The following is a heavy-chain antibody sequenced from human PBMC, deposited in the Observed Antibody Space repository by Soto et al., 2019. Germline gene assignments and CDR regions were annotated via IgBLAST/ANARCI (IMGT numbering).Heavy chain of an antibody. V-gene: IGHV3-30-3*01. CDR2: ISYDGSNK. CDR3: ARGSLRGKLELRSYFEY. Sequence: QVQLVESGGGVVQPGRSLRLSCAASGFTFSSYAMHWVRQAPGKGLEWVAVISYDGSNKYYADSVKGRFTISRDNSKNTLYLQMNSLRAEDTVVYYCARGSLRGKLELRSYFEYCGQGTLVTVSS. CDR1: GFTFSSYA. J-gene: IGHJ4*02. D-gene: IGHD1-7*01.